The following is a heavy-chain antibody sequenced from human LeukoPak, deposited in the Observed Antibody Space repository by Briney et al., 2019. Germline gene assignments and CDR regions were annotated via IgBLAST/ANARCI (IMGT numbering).Heavy chain of an antibody. Sequence: KTSETLSLTCAVYGGSFSGYYWSWIRQPPGKGLEWIGEINHSGSTNYNPSLKSRVTISVDTSKNQFSLKLSSVTAADTAVYYCARAPGVTTFTSFDYWGQGTLVTVSS. CDR1: GGSFSGYY. V-gene: IGHV4-34*01. CDR2: INHSGST. D-gene: IGHD2/OR15-2a*01. J-gene: IGHJ4*02. CDR3: ARAPGVTTFTSFDY.